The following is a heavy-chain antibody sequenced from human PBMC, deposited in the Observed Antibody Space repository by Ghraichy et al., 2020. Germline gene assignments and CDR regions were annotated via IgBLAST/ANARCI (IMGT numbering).Heavy chain of an antibody. CDR1: GLTVINNY. J-gene: IGHJ2*01. CDR3: ARDRTGPIRNFDL. V-gene: IGHV3-53*01. D-gene: IGHD1-1*01. CDR2: VFSGGAT. Sequence: LSLTCAASGLTVINNYMTWVRQTPGKGLEWVSVVFSGGATYYADSVKGRFTISRDNSKNMVYLQMNSLRVEDTAVYFCARDRTGPIRNFDLWGRGTLVTVSS.